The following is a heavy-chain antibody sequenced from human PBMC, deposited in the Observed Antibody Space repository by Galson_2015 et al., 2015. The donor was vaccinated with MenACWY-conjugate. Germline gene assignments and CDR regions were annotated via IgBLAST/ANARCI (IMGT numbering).Heavy chain of an antibody. J-gene: IGHJ4*02. Sequence: SLRLSCAASGFTFSNYGMHWVRQAPGKGLEWVAVIWYDGSRIYYADSVRGRFTISRDSSKNTLYLQMDRLRDEDTAVYYCARDLNNCYFDYWGQGTPVTVSS. CDR1: GFTFSNYG. CDR3: ARDLNNCYFDY. V-gene: IGHV3-33*01. CDR2: IWYDGSRI.